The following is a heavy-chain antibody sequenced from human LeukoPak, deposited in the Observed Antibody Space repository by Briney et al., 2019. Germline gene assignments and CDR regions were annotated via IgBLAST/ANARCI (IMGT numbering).Heavy chain of an antibody. V-gene: IGHV1-18*01. CDR3: ARGGYELDY. D-gene: IGHD5-12*01. Sequence: GASVKVSCTTSGYTFTNYDITWVRQAPGQGLEWMGWISAYNGNTNYAQNLQGRVTMTTDTSTSTAYMELRSLRSADTAVFYCARGGYELDYWGQGTLVTVSS. J-gene: IGHJ4*02. CDR2: ISAYNGNT. CDR1: GYTFTNYD.